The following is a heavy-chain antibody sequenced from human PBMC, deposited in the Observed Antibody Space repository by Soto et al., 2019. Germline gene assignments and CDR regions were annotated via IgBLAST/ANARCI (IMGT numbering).Heavy chain of an antibody. Sequence: ASVKVSCKASGYSFTSYAITWVRQAPGQGLEWMGWISPYNGDTSHERYLQDRVTMTTDTSTNTVYMELRGLRSDDTAVYYCARIHEYCSRGTCQVGDSDYWG. CDR3: ARIHEYCSRGTCQVGDSDY. V-gene: IGHV1-18*01. D-gene: IGHD2-8*01. CDR1: GYSFTSYA. CDR2: ISPYNGDT. J-gene: IGHJ4*01.